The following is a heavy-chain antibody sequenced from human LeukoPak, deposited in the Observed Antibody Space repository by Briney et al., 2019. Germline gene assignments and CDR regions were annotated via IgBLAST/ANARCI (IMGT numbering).Heavy chain of an antibody. CDR3: ARSQKRIAAAGHFDF. J-gene: IGHJ4*02. V-gene: IGHV3-21*06. D-gene: IGHD6-13*01. CDR2: ISSSSSYI. CDR1: GFTFSSYS. Sequence: GGSLRLSCAASGFTFSSYSMNWVRQAPGKGLEWVSSISSSSSYIYYADSVKGRFTISRDNAKNSLYLQMNSLRAEDTAVYYCARSQKRIAAAGHFDFWGQGTLVTVSS.